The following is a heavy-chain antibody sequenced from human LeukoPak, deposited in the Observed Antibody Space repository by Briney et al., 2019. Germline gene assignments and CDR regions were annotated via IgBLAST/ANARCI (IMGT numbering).Heavy chain of an antibody. CDR1: GGSISSYY. CDR2: IYTSGST. V-gene: IGHV4-4*07. Sequence: SETLSLTCTVSGGSISSYYWSWIRQPAGKGLEWIGRIYTSGSTNYNPSLKSRVTMSVDTSKNQFSLKLSSVTAADTAVYYCAREILVQGIKWFDPRGQGTLVTVSS. D-gene: IGHD3-10*01. CDR3: AREILVQGIKWFDP. J-gene: IGHJ5*02.